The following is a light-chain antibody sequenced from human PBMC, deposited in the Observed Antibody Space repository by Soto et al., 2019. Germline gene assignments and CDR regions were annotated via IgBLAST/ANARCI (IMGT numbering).Light chain of an antibody. CDR2: TAS. CDR1: QGVSTW. J-gene: IGKJ5*01. CDR3: RQAASFPIT. Sequence: DIQITQSPSSVSSSLVEIVTIPCRASQGVSTWLAWYQQKPGKAPNLLIYTASSLQSGVPSRFSGSGSGTDFTLTINGLQPEDFATYYCRQAASFPITFGQGTRLEI. V-gene: IGKV1-12*01.